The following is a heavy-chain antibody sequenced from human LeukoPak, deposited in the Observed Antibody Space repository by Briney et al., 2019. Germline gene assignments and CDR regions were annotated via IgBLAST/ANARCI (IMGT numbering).Heavy chain of an antibody. D-gene: IGHD4-17*01. CDR2: INHSGST. Sequence: PSETLSLTCAVYGGSFSGYYWSWTRQPPGKGLEWIGEINHSGSTNYNPSLKSRVTISVDTSKNQFSLKLSSVTAADTAVYYCARIDYGDYVAYWGQGTLVTVSS. CDR3: ARIDYGDYVAY. V-gene: IGHV4-34*01. CDR1: GGSFSGYY. J-gene: IGHJ4*02.